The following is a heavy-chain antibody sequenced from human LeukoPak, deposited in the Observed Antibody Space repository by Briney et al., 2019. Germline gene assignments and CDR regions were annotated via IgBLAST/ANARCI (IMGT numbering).Heavy chain of an antibody. CDR1: GFPFIDYG. J-gene: IGHJ4*02. CDR3: AGANDYNNY. V-gene: IGHV3-64*01. CDR2: ISGNGGSI. D-gene: IGHD5-24*01. Sequence: GGSLRLSCAASGFPFIDYGMHWGRQAPGKGLEYVSAISGNGGSIYYANSVKGRFTISRGNSKNMLYLQMGSLRDEDTAVYYCAGANDYNNYWGQGTLVTVSS.